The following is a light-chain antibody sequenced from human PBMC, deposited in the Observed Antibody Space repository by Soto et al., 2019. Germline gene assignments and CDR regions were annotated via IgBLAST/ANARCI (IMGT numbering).Light chain of an antibody. J-gene: IGKJ2*01. Sequence: DIVMTQSPDSLAVSLGERATINCKSSQSVLYSSNNKNYLAWYQQKPRQPPKLLIYWASTRESGVPDLFSGSGSGTDFTLTISSLQAEDVAVYYCQQYYSTPQTFGQGTKLEIK. V-gene: IGKV4-1*01. CDR1: QSVLYSSNNKNY. CDR3: QQYYSTPQT. CDR2: WAS.